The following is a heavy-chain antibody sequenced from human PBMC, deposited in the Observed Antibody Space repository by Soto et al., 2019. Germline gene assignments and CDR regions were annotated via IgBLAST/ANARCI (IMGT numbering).Heavy chain of an antibody. CDR1: GFTFSSYS. CDR3: ARVTSTAARHRSYYFDY. CDR2: ISSSSSYI. Sequence: GGSLRLSCAASGFTFSSYSMNWVRQAPGKGLEWVSSISSSSSYIYYADSVKGRFTISRDNTKNSLYLQMNSLRAEDTAVYYCARVTSTAARHRSYYFDYWGQGTLVTVSS. D-gene: IGHD6-6*01. J-gene: IGHJ4*02. V-gene: IGHV3-21*01.